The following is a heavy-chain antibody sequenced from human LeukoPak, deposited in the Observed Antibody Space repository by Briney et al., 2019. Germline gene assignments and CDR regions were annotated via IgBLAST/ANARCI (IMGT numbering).Heavy chain of an antibody. CDR3: AIFYGGNSDGYFDY. CDR1: GYTFTSYG. Sequence: VASVKVSCKASGYTFTSYGISWVRQAPGQGLEWMGWISAYNGNTNYAQKLQGRVTMTTDTSTSTAYMELRSLRSDDTAVYYCAIFYGGNSDGYFDYWGQGTLVTVSS. CDR2: ISAYNGNT. D-gene: IGHD4-23*01. J-gene: IGHJ4*02. V-gene: IGHV1-18*01.